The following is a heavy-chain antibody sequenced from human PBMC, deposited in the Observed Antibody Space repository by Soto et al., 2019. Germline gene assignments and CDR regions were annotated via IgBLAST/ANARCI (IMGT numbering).Heavy chain of an antibody. V-gene: IGHV3-23*01. Sequence: GGSLRLSCAASGFTFSSYAMSWVRQAPGKGLEWVSAISGSGGSKYYADSVKGRFTISRYNSKNTLYLQMNSLRAEDTAVYYCAKVQAEKLRHFDYWGQGTLVTVSS. CDR1: GFTFSSYA. D-gene: IGHD2-15*01. CDR3: AKVQAEKLRHFDY. CDR2: ISGSGGSK. J-gene: IGHJ4*02.